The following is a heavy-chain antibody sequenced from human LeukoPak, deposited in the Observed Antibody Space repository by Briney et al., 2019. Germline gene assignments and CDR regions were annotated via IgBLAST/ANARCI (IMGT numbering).Heavy chain of an antibody. Sequence: GGSLRLSCAASGFTFSNYAMSWVRQAPGKRLEWVSAITGSAADTYSADSVKGRFTISRDNSRNTLYLQMNSLRAEDTAVYYCVKPTVGSGSHYGLDVWGKGTTVTVSS. V-gene: IGHV3-23*01. CDR1: GFTFSNYA. CDR2: ITGSAADT. D-gene: IGHD3-10*01. J-gene: IGHJ6*04. CDR3: VKPTVGSGSHYGLDV.